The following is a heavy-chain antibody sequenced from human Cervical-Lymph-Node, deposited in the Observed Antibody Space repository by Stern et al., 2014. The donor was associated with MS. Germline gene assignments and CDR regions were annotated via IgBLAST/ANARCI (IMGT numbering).Heavy chain of an antibody. Sequence: ESGPALVRPTQTLTLTCTFSGFSLNTPGMCVTWIRQPPGKALEWLARLDWGDDKYSSTSLKNRATLSKDTSKNQVVLRMTNMDPVDTATYYCARLEVPTSPGFHYYYYAMDVWGQGTTVTVSS. J-gene: IGHJ6*02. D-gene: IGHD2-2*01. V-gene: IGHV2-70*11. CDR3: ARLEVPTSPGFHYYYYAMDV. CDR2: LDWGDDK. CDR1: GFSLNTPGMC.